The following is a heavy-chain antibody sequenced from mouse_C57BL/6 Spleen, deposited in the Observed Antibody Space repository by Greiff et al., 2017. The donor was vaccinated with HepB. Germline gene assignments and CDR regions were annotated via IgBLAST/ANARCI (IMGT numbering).Heavy chain of an antibody. J-gene: IGHJ2*01. D-gene: IGHD2-4*01. CDR1: GYAFTNYL. Sequence: QVQLKESGAELVRPGTSVKVSCKASGYAFTNYLIEWVKQRPGQGLEWIGVINPGSGGTNYNEKFKGKATLTADKSSSTAYMQLSSLTSEDSAVYFCARDDYDGVYFDYWGQGTTLTVSS. CDR2: INPGSGGT. CDR3: ARDDYDGVYFDY. V-gene: IGHV1-54*01.